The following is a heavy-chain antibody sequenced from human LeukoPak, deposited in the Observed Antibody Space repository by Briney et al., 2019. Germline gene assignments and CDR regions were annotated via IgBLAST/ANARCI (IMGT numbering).Heavy chain of an antibody. V-gene: IGHV3-23*01. CDR1: GFTFSSYG. J-gene: IGHJ4*02. Sequence: GGSLRLSCAASGFTFSSYGMSWVRQAPGKGLEWVSAISGSGGSTYYADSVKGRFTISRDNSKNTLYLQMNSLRAEDTAVYYCAKAPEWFGSYYFDYWGQGTLVTVSS. D-gene: IGHD3-10*01. CDR3: AKAPEWFGSYYFDY. CDR2: ISGSGGST.